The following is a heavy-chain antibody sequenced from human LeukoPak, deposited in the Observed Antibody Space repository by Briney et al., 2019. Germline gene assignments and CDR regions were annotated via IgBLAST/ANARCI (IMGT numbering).Heavy chain of an antibody. CDR3: ARGSTTTGSAFDI. CDR2: IYYSGST. Sequence: PSETLSLTCTVSGGSISSYYWSWIRQPPGKGLEWIGYIYYSGSTNYNPSLKSRVTISVDTSKNQFSLKLSSVTAADTAVYYCARGSTTTGSAFDIWGQGTMVTVSS. J-gene: IGHJ3*02. D-gene: IGHD5/OR15-5a*01. V-gene: IGHV4-59*01. CDR1: GGSISSYY.